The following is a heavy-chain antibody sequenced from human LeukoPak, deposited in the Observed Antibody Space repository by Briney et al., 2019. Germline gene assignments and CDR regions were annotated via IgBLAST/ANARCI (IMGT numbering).Heavy chain of an antibody. J-gene: IGHJ6*03. CDR2: TNAYNGYT. CDR1: GYTFTNYG. D-gene: IGHD3-3*01. CDR3: ARSNKIRFLEWLAGYYMDV. V-gene: IGHV1-18*01. Sequence: ASVKVSCKASGYTFTNYGISWVRQAPGQGLEWMGWTNAYNGYTTYAQKFQGRVTMTTDTSTSTVYMELSSLRSEDTAVYYCARSNKIRFLEWLAGYYMDVWGKGTTVTVSS.